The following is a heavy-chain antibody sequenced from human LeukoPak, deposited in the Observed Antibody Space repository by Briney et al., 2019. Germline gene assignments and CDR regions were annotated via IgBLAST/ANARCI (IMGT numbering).Heavy chain of an antibody. CDR2: IYYSGNT. D-gene: IGHD6-19*01. CDR3: ARLDMRSSGWYFGEGYYFDY. V-gene: IGHV4-39*01. Sequence: NPSETLSLTCTVSGGSISSSSYYWGWIRQPPGKGLEWIGSIYYSGNTYYNPSLKSRVTISVDTSKNQFSLKLSSVTAADTAVYYCARLDMRSSGWYFGEGYYFDYWGQGTLVTVSS. CDR1: GGSISSSSYY. J-gene: IGHJ4*02.